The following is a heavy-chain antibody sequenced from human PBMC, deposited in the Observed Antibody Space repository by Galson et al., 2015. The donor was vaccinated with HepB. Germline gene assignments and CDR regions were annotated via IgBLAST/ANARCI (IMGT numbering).Heavy chain of an antibody. D-gene: IGHD6-13*01. V-gene: IGHV3-48*01. J-gene: IGHJ4*02. CDR1: GFSFSSYS. CDR2: ISSGSSTR. Sequence: LRLSCAASGFSFSSYSMNWVRQAPGKGLEWVSYISSGSSTRYYADSVTGRFTISRDNAKNSLDLQMNSLRAEDTAVYYCARGEVTGYSSNWYLAALTSGFDYWGQGTLVTVSS. CDR3: ARGEVTGYSSNWYLAALTSGFDY.